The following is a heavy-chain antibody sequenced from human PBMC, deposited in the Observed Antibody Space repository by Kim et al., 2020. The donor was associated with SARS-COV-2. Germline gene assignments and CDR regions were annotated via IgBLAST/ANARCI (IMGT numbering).Heavy chain of an antibody. CDR1: GYSFTSYW. CDR3: ARLVVGEFLYYYGMDV. V-gene: IGHV5-10-1*01. D-gene: IGHD3-10*01. CDR2: IDPSDSYT. Sequence: GESLKISCKGSGYSFTSYWISWVRQMPGKGLEWIGRIDPSDSYTNYSPSFQGHVTISADKSISTAYLQWSSLKASHTAMYYCARLVVGEFLYYYGMDVWGQGATVTVSS. J-gene: IGHJ6*02.